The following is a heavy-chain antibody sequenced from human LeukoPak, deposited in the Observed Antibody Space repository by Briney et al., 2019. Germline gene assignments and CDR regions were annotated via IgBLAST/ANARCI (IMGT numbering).Heavy chain of an antibody. V-gene: IGHV1-8*01. J-gene: IGHJ4*02. D-gene: IGHD3-3*01. CDR2: MNPISGNT. CDR3: ARVWTYYDFWSGYYPTYFDY. CDR1: GYTFTSYD. Sequence: ASVKVSCKASGYTFTSYDINWVRQATGQGLEWMGWMNPISGNTGYAQKFQGRVTMTRNTSISTAYMELSSLRSEDTAVYYCARVWTYYDFWSGYYPTYFDYWGQGTLVTVSS.